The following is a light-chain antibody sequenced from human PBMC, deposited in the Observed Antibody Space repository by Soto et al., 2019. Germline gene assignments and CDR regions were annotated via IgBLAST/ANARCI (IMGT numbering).Light chain of an antibody. CDR3: QQDGSSPWT. V-gene: IGKV3-20*01. Sequence: EIVLTQSPGTLSLSPGERVTLSCRASQSVSSSYLAWYQQKPGQAPRLLIYGASSRATGIPDRFSGSGSGTDFTLTISRLEPEEFAVYYCQQDGSSPWTFGQGTKVEIK. CDR1: QSVSSSY. J-gene: IGKJ1*01. CDR2: GAS.